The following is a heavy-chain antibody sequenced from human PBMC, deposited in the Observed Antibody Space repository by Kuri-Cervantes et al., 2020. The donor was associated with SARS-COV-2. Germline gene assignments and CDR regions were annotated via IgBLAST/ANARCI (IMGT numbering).Heavy chain of an antibody. CDR3: ARGTGDDYYYYYYMDV. J-gene: IGHJ6*03. V-gene: IGHV4-38-2*02. CDR1: GYSISSGYY. CDR2: IYHSGST. Sequence: SETLFLTCTVSGYSISSGYYWGWIRQPPGKGLEWIGSIYHSGSTYYNPSLKSRVTISVDTSKNQFSLKLSSVTAADTAVYYCARGTGDDYYYYYYMDVWGKGTTVTVSS. D-gene: IGHD1-1*01.